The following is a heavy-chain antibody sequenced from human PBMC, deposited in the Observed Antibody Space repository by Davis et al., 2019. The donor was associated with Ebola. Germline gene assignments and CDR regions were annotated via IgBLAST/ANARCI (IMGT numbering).Heavy chain of an antibody. D-gene: IGHD5-18*01. Sequence: KVSCKGSGFSFTSYWIGWVRQMPGKGLEWMGIIYPGDSDTRYSPSFQGQVTISADKSISTAYLQWSSLKASDTAMYYCARRSGCSYANFDYWGQGTLVTVSS. J-gene: IGHJ4*02. CDR1: GFSFTSYW. CDR2: IYPGDSDT. V-gene: IGHV5-51*01. CDR3: ARRSGCSYANFDY.